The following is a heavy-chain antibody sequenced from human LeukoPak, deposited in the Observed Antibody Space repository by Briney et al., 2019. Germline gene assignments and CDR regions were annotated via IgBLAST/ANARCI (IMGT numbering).Heavy chain of an antibody. CDR3: ARDLIAVAATGSSVLYH. V-gene: IGHV3-74*01. D-gene: IGHD6-19*01. J-gene: IGHJ2*01. CDR1: GLTFSSYW. Sequence: PGGSLRLSCAASGLTFSSYWMHWVRQAPGKGLVWVSRINSDGSSTVYADSVKVRFTISRDNAKNTLYLQMNSLRAEDTAVYYVARDLIAVAATGSSVLYHWGRGTLVTVSS. CDR2: INSDGSST.